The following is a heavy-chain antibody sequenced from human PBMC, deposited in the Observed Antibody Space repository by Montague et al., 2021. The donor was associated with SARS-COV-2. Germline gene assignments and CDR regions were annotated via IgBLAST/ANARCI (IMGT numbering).Heavy chain of an antibody. Sequence: SLRLSCAASGFTFSSYGMFWVRQTPGKGLEWVSAISGGGDMAYYHDSVKGWFTISIDNSKNTLYLQMNILRAEDTAEYFCAKKTIAVPGSPHFDSWGQGTLVTVSS. J-gene: IGHJ4*02. CDR1: GFTFSSYG. CDR3: AKKTIAVPGSPHFDS. V-gene: IGHV3-23*01. D-gene: IGHD6-19*01. CDR2: ISGGGDMA.